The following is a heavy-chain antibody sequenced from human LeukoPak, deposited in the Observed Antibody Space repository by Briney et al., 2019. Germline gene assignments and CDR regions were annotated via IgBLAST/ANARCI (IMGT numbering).Heavy chain of an antibody. J-gene: IGHJ4*02. Sequence: ASVKVSCKASGYTFTGYYMHWVRQAPGQGLEWMGWINPNSGGTNYAQKFQGRVTMTRDTFISTAYMELSRLRSDDTAVYYCATRSTLWFGESFDYWGQGTLVTVSS. V-gene: IGHV1-2*02. D-gene: IGHD3-10*01. CDR1: GYTFTGYY. CDR3: ATRSTLWFGESFDY. CDR2: INPNSGGT.